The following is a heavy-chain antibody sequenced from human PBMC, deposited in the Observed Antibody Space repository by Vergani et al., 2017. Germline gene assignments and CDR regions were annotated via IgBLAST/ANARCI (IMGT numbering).Heavy chain of an antibody. CDR2: IYPGDSDT. CDR3: TRHTTYTDS. D-gene: IGHD1-1*01. CDR1: GYSFTSYW. V-gene: IGHV5-51*01. J-gene: IGHJ4*02. Sequence: EVQLVQSGAEVKQPGESLKISCKGSGYSFTSYWIGWVRPRPGKGLEWMGIIYPGDSDTRYSPAYQGQVTFTADKSISTALLQWDSLKASDTALYYCTRHTTYTDSGGEGTLVTVSS.